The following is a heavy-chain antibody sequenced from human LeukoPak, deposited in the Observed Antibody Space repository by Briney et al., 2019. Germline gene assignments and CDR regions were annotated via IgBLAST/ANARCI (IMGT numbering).Heavy chain of an antibody. J-gene: IGHJ5*02. CDR3: ARARLGGDYIWFDL. Sequence: PSETLSLTCTVSGGSVSSGGYSWNWIRQPPGKGLEWIGYIYRSGSTYYTPSLESRVTISVDTSKNQFSLKLNFVTAADTAVYYCARARLGGDYIWFDLWGQGTLVTVSS. D-gene: IGHD2-21*02. CDR1: GGSVSSGGYS. V-gene: IGHV4-30-2*01. CDR2: IYRSGST.